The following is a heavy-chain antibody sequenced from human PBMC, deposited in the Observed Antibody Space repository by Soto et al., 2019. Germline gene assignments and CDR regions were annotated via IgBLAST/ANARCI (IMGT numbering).Heavy chain of an antibody. Sequence: QVQLVQSGAEAKRPGSSVKVSCKASGGTFSSYAISWVRQAPGQGLEWLGGIIPSSGTGNYQQNFQGRLTITADESTSTVYMELSGLTSGDTAVYYCARERGGYNRGDFEFWGQGTLVTVSS. D-gene: IGHD5-12*01. J-gene: IGHJ4*02. CDR2: IIPSSGTG. CDR1: GGTFSSYA. CDR3: ARERGGYNRGDFEF. V-gene: IGHV1-69*01.